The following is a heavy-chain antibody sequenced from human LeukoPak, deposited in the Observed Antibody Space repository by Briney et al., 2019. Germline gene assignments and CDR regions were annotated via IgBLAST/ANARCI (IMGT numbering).Heavy chain of an antibody. CDR2: INPNSGGT. V-gene: IGHV1-2*02. D-gene: IGHD2-2*01. CDR3: ARQLEGVPAALFDY. J-gene: IGHJ4*02. Sequence: ASVKVSCKASGYTFTGYYMHWVRQAPGQGLEWMGWINPNSGGTNYAQKFQGRVTMTRDTSISTAYMELSRLRSDDTAVYYYARQLEGVPAALFDYWGQGTLVTVSS. CDR1: GYTFTGYY.